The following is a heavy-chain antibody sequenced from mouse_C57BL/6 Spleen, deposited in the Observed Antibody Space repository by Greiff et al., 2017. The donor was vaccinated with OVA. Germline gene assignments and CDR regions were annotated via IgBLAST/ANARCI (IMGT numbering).Heavy chain of an antibody. CDR2: IYPGGGGT. CDR1: GYAFSSSW. CDR3: ARDEDGDNY. V-gene: IGHV1-82*01. J-gene: IGHJ2*01. D-gene: IGHD3-3*01. Sequence: QVQLQQSGPELVKPGASVKISCKASGYAFSSSWMNWVKQRPGQGLEWIGRIYPGGGGTNYNGKFKGKATLTADKSSSTAYMQLSSLTSEDSAVYFCARDEDGDNYWGQGTTLTVSS.